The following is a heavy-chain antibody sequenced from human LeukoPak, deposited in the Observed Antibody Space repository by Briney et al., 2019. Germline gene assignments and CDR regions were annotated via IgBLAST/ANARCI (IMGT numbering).Heavy chain of an antibody. CDR1: GYTFTSYA. CDR2: IIPIFGTA. CDR3: ASGFTPPGY. J-gene: IGHJ4*02. D-gene: IGHD2-2*03. Sequence: SVKVSCKASGYTFTSYAMNWVRQAPGQGLEWMGGIIPIFGTANYAQKFQGRVTITADESTSTAYMELSSLRSEDTAVYYCASGFTPPGYWGQGTLVTVSS. V-gene: IGHV1-69*13.